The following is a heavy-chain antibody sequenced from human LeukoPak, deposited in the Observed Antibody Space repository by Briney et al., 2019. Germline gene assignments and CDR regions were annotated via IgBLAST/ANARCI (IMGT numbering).Heavy chain of an antibody. D-gene: IGHD3-10*01. Sequence: GGSLRLSCAASGFTFSSYAMSWVRQAPGKGLEWVSAISGSGGSTYYADSVKGRFTTSRDNSKNTLYLQMNSLRAEDTAVYYCAKALRVRGGHYSSYYYYYYMDVWGKGTTVTVSS. V-gene: IGHV3-23*01. CDR3: AKALRVRGGHYSSYYYYYYMDV. CDR2: ISGSGGST. CDR1: GFTFSSYA. J-gene: IGHJ6*03.